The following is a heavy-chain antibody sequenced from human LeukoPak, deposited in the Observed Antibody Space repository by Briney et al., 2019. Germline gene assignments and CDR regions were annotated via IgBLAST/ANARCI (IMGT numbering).Heavy chain of an antibody. CDR3: AKTGYYDFWSGYYLPGSYYGMDV. CDR1: GFTFSSYA. Sequence: GGSLRLSCAASGFTFSSYAMSWVRQAPGKGLEWVSAISGSGGSTYYADSVKGRFTISRDNSKNTLYLQMNSLRAEDTAVYYCAKTGYYDFWSGYYLPGSYYGMDVWGQGTTVIVSS. J-gene: IGHJ6*02. V-gene: IGHV3-23*01. D-gene: IGHD3-3*01. CDR2: ISGSGGST.